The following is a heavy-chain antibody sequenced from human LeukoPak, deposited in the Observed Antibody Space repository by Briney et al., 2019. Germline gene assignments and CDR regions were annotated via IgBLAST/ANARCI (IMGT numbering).Heavy chain of an antibody. J-gene: IGHJ4*02. CDR1: GFTFSSYW. D-gene: IGHD3-22*01. Sequence: GGSLRLSCAASGFTFSSYWMHWVRQAPGKGLEWVSVISGSGGSTYYADSVKGRFTISRDNSQNTLYLQMNSLRAEDSAVYYCAKDWAGSDRRYYFDYWGQGTLVTVSS. CDR2: ISGSGGST. V-gene: IGHV3-23*01. CDR3: AKDWAGSDRRYYFDY.